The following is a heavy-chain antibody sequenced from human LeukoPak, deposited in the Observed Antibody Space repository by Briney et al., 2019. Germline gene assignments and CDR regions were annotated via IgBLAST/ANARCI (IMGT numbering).Heavy chain of an antibody. D-gene: IGHD6-13*01. CDR2: IIPIFGTA. CDR1: GGTFISYA. J-gene: IGHJ4*02. Sequence: SWVKVSCKGSGGTFISYAISWVRQPPGQGLEWMGGIIPIFGTANYAQKFQGRVTITADKSTSTAYMELSSLRSEDRAVYYGASSGYSSSWSPRSLDYWGQGTLVTVSS. CDR3: ASSGYSSSWSPRSLDY. V-gene: IGHV1-69*06.